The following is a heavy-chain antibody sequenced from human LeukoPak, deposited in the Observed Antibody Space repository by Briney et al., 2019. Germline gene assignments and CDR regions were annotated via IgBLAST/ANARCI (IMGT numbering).Heavy chain of an antibody. Sequence: GGSLRLSCAASGFTFSSYAMSWVRQAPGKGLEWVSAISGSGGSTYYADSVKGRFTISRDNSKNTLYLQMNSLRAEDTAVYYCAKDPIAAAGRPYYFDYWGQGTLVTVSS. CDR3: AKDPIAAAGRPYYFDY. CDR2: ISGSGGST. CDR1: GFTFSSYA. D-gene: IGHD6-13*01. V-gene: IGHV3-23*01. J-gene: IGHJ4*02.